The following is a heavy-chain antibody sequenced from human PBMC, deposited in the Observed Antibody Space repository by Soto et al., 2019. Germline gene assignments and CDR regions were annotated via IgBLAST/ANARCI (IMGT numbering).Heavy chain of an antibody. CDR3: VRTARQGAVAPHWFDR. D-gene: IGHD2-21*02. Sequence: SETLSLTCTVSGASIRSTDYYWSWIRQAPGKGLEWIGYVYYTGSTYYNPSLMSRLTISVDTSKNQFSLKLTSVTAAETAVYYCVRTARQGAVAPHWFDRWGLGTQVTVSS. V-gene: IGHV4-30-4*01. J-gene: IGHJ5*02. CDR2: VYYTGST. CDR1: GASIRSTDYY.